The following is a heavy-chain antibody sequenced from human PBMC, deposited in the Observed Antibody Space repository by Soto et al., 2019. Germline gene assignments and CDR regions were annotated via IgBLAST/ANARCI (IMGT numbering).Heavy chain of an antibody. V-gene: IGHV3-23*01. CDR2: IIDSGAST. J-gene: IGHJ6*02. CDR1: GFTFSSCA. CDR3: AKGRRYYYYDGVDV. D-gene: IGHD2-15*01. Sequence: EVQLLESGGGLVQPGGSLRLSCAASGFTFSSCAMGWVRQAPGKGLEWVSDIIDSGASTYYADSVKGRFTISRDNSKSTLYLQMNSLRAEDTGLYYWAKGRRYYYYDGVDVWGQGTTVTVTS.